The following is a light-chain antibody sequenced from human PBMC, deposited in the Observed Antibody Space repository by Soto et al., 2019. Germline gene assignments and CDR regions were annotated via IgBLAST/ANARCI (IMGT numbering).Light chain of an antibody. CDR2: DAS. Sequence: DIKMTQSPSTLSASVGDRVAMTFRASQSISSWLAWYQQKPGKAPKLLIYDASSLESGVPSRFSGSGSGTEFTLTISSLQPDDFATYYCQQYNSYPSFAQGTKV. CDR1: QSISSW. V-gene: IGKV1-5*01. J-gene: IGKJ1*01. CDR3: QQYNSYPS.